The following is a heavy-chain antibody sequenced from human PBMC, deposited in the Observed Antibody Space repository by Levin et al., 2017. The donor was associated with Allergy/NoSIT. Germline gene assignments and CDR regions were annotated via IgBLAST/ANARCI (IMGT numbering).Heavy chain of an antibody. CDR1: GSTFSGYY. D-gene: IGHD6-13*01. Sequence: WASVKVSCKASGSTFSGYYMHWVRQAPGQGLEWMGWINPNSGGTNYAQKFQGRVTMTRDTSISTGYMELSRLRSDDTAVYYCASSIASAVRDAFEIWGQGTMVTVSS. CDR2: INPNSGGT. CDR3: ASSIASAVRDAFEI. V-gene: IGHV1-2*02. J-gene: IGHJ3*02.